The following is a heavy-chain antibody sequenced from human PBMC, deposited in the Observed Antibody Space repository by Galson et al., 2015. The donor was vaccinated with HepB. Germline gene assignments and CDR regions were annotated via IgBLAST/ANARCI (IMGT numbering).Heavy chain of an antibody. V-gene: IGHV1-2*06. J-gene: IGHJ4*02. D-gene: IGHD3-10*01. CDR2: INPNSGGT. CDR3: ARYGPDLPFDY. CDR1: GGTFSSYA. Sequence: SVKVSCKASGGTFSSYAISWVRQAPGQGLEWMGRINPNSGGTNYAQKFQGRVTITRDTSISTAYMELSRLRSDDTAVYYCARYGPDLPFDYCGQGTLVTVSS.